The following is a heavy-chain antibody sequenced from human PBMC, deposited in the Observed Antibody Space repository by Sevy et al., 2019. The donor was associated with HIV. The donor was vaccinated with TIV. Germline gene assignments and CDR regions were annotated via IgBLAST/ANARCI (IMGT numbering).Heavy chain of an antibody. CDR1: RLTFSSSS. J-gene: IGHJ6*02. V-gene: IGHV3-48*01. D-gene: IGHD1-26*01. Sequence: GGSLRLSCAASRLTFSSSSVNWVRQAPGKGLEWVSYISSSSTTIYYADSVKGRFTISRDNAKNSLYLQMNSLRAEDTAVYYCARDSNSGYYYYYAMDVWGQRTTVTVSS. CDR2: ISSSSTTI. CDR3: ARDSNSGYYYYYAMDV.